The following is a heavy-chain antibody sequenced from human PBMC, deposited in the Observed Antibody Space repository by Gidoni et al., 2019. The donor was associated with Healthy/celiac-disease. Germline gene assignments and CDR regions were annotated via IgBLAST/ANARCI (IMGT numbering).Heavy chain of an antibody. CDR3: AKDRYYDSSGYYIIFYGMDV. CDR2: ISGSGGST. Sequence: EVQLLESGGGLVQPGGFLRPSCAASGFNFSSYAMSWVRQAPGKGLESVSAISGSGGSTYYADSVKGRFTISRDNSKNTLYLQMNSLRAEDTAVYYCAKDRYYDSSGYYIIFYGMDVWGQGTTVTVSS. CDR1: GFNFSSYA. D-gene: IGHD3-22*01. V-gene: IGHV3-23*01. J-gene: IGHJ6*02.